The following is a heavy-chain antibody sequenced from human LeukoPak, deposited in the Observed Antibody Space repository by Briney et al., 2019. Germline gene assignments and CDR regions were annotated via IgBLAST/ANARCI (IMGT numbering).Heavy chain of an antibody. CDR3: ALDHSSSSLFDY. Sequence: SETLSLTCTVSGGSIGSYYWSWIRQPPGKGLEWIGSIYYRGSTYYNPSLKSRVTISVDTSKNQFSLKLSTVTAADTAVYYCALDHSSSSLFDYWGQGTLVTVSS. D-gene: IGHD6-6*01. V-gene: IGHV4-59*05. J-gene: IGHJ4*02. CDR2: IYYRGST. CDR1: GGSIGSYY.